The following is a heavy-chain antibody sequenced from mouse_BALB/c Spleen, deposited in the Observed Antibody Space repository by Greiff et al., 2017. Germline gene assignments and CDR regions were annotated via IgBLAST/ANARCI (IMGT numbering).Heavy chain of an antibody. CDR2: ISYSGST. CDR1: GYSITSDYA. J-gene: IGHJ4*01. D-gene: IGHD4-1*01. CDR3: ARSSNWGNYYAMDY. Sequence: DVQLQESGPGLVKPFQSLSLTCTVTGYSITSDYAWNWIRQFPGNKLEWMGYISYSGSTSYNPSLKSRISITRDTSKNQFFLQLNSVTTEDTATYYCARSSNWGNYYAMDYWGQGTSVTVSS. V-gene: IGHV3-2*02.